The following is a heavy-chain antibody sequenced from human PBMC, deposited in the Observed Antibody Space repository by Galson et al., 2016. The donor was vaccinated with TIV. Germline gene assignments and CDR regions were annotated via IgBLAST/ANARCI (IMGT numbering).Heavy chain of an antibody. CDR2: MDDSGNS. D-gene: IGHD3-9*01. CDR1: GASNMSYF. V-gene: IGHV4-59*01. CDR3: ARCWGHYNVFTGAILWGMDV. Sequence: TLSLTCTVSGASNMSYFWNWIRQAPGKGLEWIGYMDDSGNSNYHPSLKSRVIMSVDTSKRQFSLRLRSVTAADTAVYYCARCWGHYNVFTGAILWGMDVWGQGTTVTVSS. J-gene: IGHJ6*02.